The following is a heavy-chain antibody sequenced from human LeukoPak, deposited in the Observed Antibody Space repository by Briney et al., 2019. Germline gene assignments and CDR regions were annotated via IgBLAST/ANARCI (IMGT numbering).Heavy chain of an antibody. CDR1: GYTFTSYG. V-gene: IGHV1-18*01. CDR3: ARTTPYSSSSPFDY. J-gene: IGHJ4*02. Sequence: ASVKVSCKAFGYTFTSYGISWVRQAPGQGLEWMGWISAYNGNTNYAQKLQGRVTMTTDTSTSTAYMELRSLRSDDTAVYYCARTTPYSSSSPFDYWGQGTLVTVSS. CDR2: ISAYNGNT. D-gene: IGHD6-6*01.